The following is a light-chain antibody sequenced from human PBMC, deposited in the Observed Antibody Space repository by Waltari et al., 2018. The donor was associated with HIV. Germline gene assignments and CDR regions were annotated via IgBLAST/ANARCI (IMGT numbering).Light chain of an antibody. CDR2: DVN. J-gene: IGLJ2*01. V-gene: IGLV2-14*03. CDR3: GSHSTDTTLV. Sequence: HSALTQPASVSGSPGQSIAISCTGTGDDVGGYVYVSWYQHHPGKAPKLILYDVNIRPAGGSDRFSGSKSGNTASLTISGLQAEDEADYYCGSHSTDTTLVFGGGTKLTV. CDR1: GDDVGGYVY.